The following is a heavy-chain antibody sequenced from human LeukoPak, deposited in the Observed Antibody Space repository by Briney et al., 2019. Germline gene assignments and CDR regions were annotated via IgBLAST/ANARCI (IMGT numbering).Heavy chain of an antibody. Sequence: SETLSLTCAVSGGSISSRGYSWSWIRQPSGKGLEWIGYIYHSGSTYYNPSLKSRVTISIDTSKNQFSLKLTSVTAADTAVYYCARGRAYYDSTGYYYWGQGTLVTVSS. J-gene: IGHJ4*02. CDR3: ARGRAYYDSTGYYY. V-gene: IGHV4-30-2*01. D-gene: IGHD3-22*01. CDR1: GGSISSRGYS. CDR2: IYHSGST.